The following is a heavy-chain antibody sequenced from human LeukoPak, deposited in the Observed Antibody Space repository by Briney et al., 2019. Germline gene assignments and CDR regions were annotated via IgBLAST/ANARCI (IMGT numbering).Heavy chain of an antibody. V-gene: IGHV3-9*01. CDR1: GLAFRNYA. D-gene: IGHD3-10*01. CDR2: ISWNSGSI. J-gene: IGHJ4*02. Sequence: GGSLRLSCVASGLAFRNYAMTWVRQAPGEGLEWVSGISWNSGSIVYADSVKGRFTISRDNAKSSLYLQLNSLRAEDTALYYCVKDKLGGSGSYYDYWGQGTLVTVSS. CDR3: VKDKLGGSGSYYDY.